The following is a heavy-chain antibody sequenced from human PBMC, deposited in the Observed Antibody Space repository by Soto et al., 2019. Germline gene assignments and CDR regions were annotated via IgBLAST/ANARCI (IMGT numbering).Heavy chain of an antibody. D-gene: IGHD3-10*01. CDR2: ISGSGGST. CDR3: ANRNDYGSGSYFPFDH. CDR1: GFTFSSYG. V-gene: IGHV3-23*01. J-gene: IGHJ4*02. Sequence: GSLRLSCAASGFTFSSYGMSWVRQAPGKGLEWVSSISGSGGSTYYADSVKGRFTISRDNSKNTLYLQMSSLRAEDTAVYYCANRNDYGSGSYFPFDHWGQGTLVTVSS.